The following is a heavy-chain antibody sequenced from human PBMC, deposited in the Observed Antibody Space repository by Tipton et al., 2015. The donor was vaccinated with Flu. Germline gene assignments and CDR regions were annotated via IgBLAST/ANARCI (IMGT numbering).Heavy chain of an antibody. D-gene: IGHD3-22*01. V-gene: IGHV4-59*07. CDR2: IYYSGST. CDR1: GGPISSYY. Sequence: TLSLTCTVSGGPISSYYWSWIRQPPGKRLEWIGYIYYSGSTNYNPSHKSRVTISVDTSKNQFSLKLSSVTAADTAVYYCARRYYYDSSGDYYGGWFDPWGQGTLVTVSS. CDR3: ARRYYYDSSGDYYGGWFDP. J-gene: IGHJ5*02.